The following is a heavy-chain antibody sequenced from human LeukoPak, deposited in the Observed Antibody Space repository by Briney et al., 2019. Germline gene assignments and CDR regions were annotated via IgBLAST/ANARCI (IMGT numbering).Heavy chain of an antibody. Sequence: GGTLRLSCAASGFTFSSYGMSWVRQAPGKGLEWVSAISGSGGSTYYADSVKGRFTISRDNSKNTLYLQMNSLRAEDTAVYYCARRSGIAVAGAFYWGQGTLVTVSS. J-gene: IGHJ4*02. D-gene: IGHD6-19*01. CDR2: ISGSGGST. CDR1: GFTFSSYG. CDR3: ARRSGIAVAGAFY. V-gene: IGHV3-23*01.